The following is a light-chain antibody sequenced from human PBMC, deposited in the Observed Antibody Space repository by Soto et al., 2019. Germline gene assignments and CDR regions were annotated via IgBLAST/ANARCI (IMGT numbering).Light chain of an antibody. J-gene: IGLJ1*01. CDR3: SSYRSDTTYV. Sequence: QSVLTQPASVSGSPGQSITISCTGTSSDVGGYNYVSWYQHHPGKAPKLMIHEVSDRPSGISNRFSGSKSGNTASLTISGLQAEDEADYYCSSYRSDTTYVFGTGTKVT. CDR1: SSDVGGYNY. CDR2: EVS. V-gene: IGLV2-14*01.